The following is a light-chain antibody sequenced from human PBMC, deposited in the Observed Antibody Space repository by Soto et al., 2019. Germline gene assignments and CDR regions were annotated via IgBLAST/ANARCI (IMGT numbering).Light chain of an antibody. V-gene: IGKV3-20*01. CDR1: QTVSSNY. CDR2: GAT. J-gene: IGKJ4*02. Sequence: EIVLTQSPGTLSLSPGERATLSCRASQTVSSNYLAWYQQKPGQAPRLLIYGATSRATGIPDRFSGSGSGTDFILTIRRLEHEDFAVYYCLKCDGSLTFGGGTKVEIK. CDR3: LKCDGSLT.